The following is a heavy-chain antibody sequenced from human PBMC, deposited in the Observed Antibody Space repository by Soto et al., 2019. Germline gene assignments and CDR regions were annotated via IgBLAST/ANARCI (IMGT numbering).Heavy chain of an antibody. CDR3: ARDLRYSSSWYRQVYYYYYGMDV. J-gene: IGHJ6*02. V-gene: IGHV3-21*01. Sequence: GGSLRLSCAASGFTFSSYSMNWVRQAPGKWLEWVSSISSSSSYTYYADSVKDRFTISRDNAKNSLYLQMNSLRAEDTAVYYCARDLRYSSSWYRQVYYYYYGMDVWGQGTTVTVSS. CDR2: ISSSSSYT. D-gene: IGHD6-13*01. CDR1: GFTFSSYS.